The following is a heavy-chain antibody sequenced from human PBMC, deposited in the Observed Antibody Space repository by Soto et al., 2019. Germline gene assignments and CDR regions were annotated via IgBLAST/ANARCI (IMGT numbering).Heavy chain of an antibody. CDR2: LSGSDGKT. D-gene: IGHD1-26*01. CDR3: ARWSFLDH. CDR1: GFSFSSFV. V-gene: IGHV3-23*01. J-gene: IGHJ4*02. Sequence: EVQLLESGARLVQPGGSLRLSCATSGFSFSSFVMSWVRQAPGKGLEWVSSLSGSDGKTYYADSVKGRFSMSTDTSKSTLYLEMNSLRAEDTAVYYCARWSFLDHWGQGTRVTVS.